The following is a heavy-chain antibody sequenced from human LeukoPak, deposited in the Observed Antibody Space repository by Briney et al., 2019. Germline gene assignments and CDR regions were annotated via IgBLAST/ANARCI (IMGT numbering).Heavy chain of an antibody. Sequence: GESLKISCKGSGYSFTSYWIGWVRQTPGKGLEWMGIIYPGDSDTRYSPSLQGQVTISADKSISTAYLQWSSLKASDTAMYYCARRAAVVVPAAMSPGALDIWGQGTMVTVSS. CDR1: GYSFTSYW. D-gene: IGHD2-2*01. CDR2: IYPGDSDT. J-gene: IGHJ3*02. V-gene: IGHV5-51*01. CDR3: ARRAAVVVPAAMSPGALDI.